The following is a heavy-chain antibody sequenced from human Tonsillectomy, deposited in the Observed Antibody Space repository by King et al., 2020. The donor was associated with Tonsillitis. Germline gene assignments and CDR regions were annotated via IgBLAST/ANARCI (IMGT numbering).Heavy chain of an antibody. CDR2: LSFDGSIK. CDR3: ARGLVAVIDPFDY. D-gene: IGHD6-19*01. V-gene: IGHV3-30*04. J-gene: IGHJ4*02. Sequence: GQLVQSGGGVVQPGRSLRLSCAASGFTFNNYAMHWVRQAPGKGLEWVAVLSFDGSIKYYTDSVKGRFTISRDNSKNTLYLHMNSLRADDTAVYFCARGLVAVIDPFDYWGQGTLVTVSS. CDR1: GFTFNNYA.